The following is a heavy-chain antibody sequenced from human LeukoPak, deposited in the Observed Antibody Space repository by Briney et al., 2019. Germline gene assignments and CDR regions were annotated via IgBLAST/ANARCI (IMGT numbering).Heavy chain of an antibody. CDR2: IHPSSGST. CDR1: GYTFTNYY. Sequence: GASVKVSCKASGYTFTNYYMHWVRQAPGQGLEWMGIIHPSSGSTSYAQKFQGRVTMTRDMSTNTVYMELSSLRSGDAAVYYCAREFSGMDGYNFDYWGQGTLVTVSS. D-gene: IGHD5-24*01. V-gene: IGHV1-46*01. J-gene: IGHJ4*02. CDR3: AREFSGMDGYNFDY.